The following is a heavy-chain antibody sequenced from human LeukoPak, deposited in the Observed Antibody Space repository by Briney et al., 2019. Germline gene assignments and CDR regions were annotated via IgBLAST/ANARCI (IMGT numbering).Heavy chain of an antibody. Sequence: GGSLRLSCAASGFTFSSYSMTWVRQAPGKGLEWVSSISSSSSYIYYADSVKGRFTISRDSAKNSLYLQMNSLRAEDTAVYYCARFLDCSGGCCYRFFDYWGQGTLVTVSS. CDR3: ARFLDCSGGCCYRFFDY. V-gene: IGHV3-21*01. CDR2: ISSSSSYI. J-gene: IGHJ4*02. D-gene: IGHD2-15*01. CDR1: GFTFSSYS.